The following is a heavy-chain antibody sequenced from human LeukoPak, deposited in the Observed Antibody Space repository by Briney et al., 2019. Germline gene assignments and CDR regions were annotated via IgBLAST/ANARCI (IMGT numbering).Heavy chain of an antibody. V-gene: IGHV3-13*01. J-gene: IGHJ4*02. CDR1: GFTFTSYD. CDR3: ARGEGYDSRGYYFFDY. D-gene: IGHD3-22*01. CDR2: VGTAGDT. Sequence: GGSLRLSCAASGFTFTSYDMHWVRQATGKGLEWVSGVGTAGDTYYPGSVKGRFTISRENANNSLFLQMNSLRAGDTALYYCARGEGYDSRGYYFFDYWGQGTLVTVSS.